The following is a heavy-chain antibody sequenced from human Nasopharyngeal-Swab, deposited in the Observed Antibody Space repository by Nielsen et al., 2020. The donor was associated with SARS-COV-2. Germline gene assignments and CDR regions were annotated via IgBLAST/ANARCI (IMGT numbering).Heavy chain of an antibody. D-gene: IGHD2-15*01. J-gene: IGHJ4*02. CDR2: ISYDGSNK. Sequence: GESLKISCAASGFTFSSYAMHWVRQAPGKGLEWVAVISYDGSNKYYADSVKGRFTISRDNAKNSLYLQMNSLRADDTAVYYCAREWLSGGRSFDYWGQGTLVTVSS. CDR3: AREWLSGGRSFDY. V-gene: IGHV3-30-3*01. CDR1: GFTFSSYA.